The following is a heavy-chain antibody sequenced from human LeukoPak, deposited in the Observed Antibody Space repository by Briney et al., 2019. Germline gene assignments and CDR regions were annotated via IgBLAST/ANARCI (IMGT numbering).Heavy chain of an antibody. D-gene: IGHD4-11*01. J-gene: IGHJ4*02. CDR1: KFIFSHYG. Sequence: VGSLRLSCAASKFIFSHYGMHWVRQAPGKGLEWVAVIFNDGSNQYYADSVKGRFTVSRDNSQNMLYLQMNSPRPEDTAVYYCVKDAERGFDYSNSLEKWGQGTLVTVSS. CDR3: VKDAERGFDYSNSLEK. CDR2: IFNDGSNQ. V-gene: IGHV3-33*06.